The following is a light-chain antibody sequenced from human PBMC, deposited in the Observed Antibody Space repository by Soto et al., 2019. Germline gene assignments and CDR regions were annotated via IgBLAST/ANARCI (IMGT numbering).Light chain of an antibody. CDR2: GAS. Sequence: TKCPSTPSISPWESATLSYRASQSVSSNLAWYQQKPGQAPRLLIYGASTRATGIPARFSGSGSVTQFTLTISSLQSEDIALYYCHQYSKWPQTFGQGTKVDIK. J-gene: IGKJ1*01. V-gene: IGKV3-15*01. CDR3: HQYSKWPQT. CDR1: QSVSSN.